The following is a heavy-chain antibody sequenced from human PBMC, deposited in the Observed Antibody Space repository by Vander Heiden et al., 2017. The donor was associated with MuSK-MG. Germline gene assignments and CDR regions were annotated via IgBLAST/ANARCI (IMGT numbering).Heavy chain of an antibody. D-gene: IGHD3-10*01. CDR1: RTSISKGYF. V-gene: IGHV4-38-2*02. CDR3: ARSAGMIRGVVDC. CDR2: LHHTGTS. Sequence: QGPLQESGPGLVKPSETLSLTCTVSRTSISKGYFWGWIRQPPGKGLQWIGSLHHTGTSYHTPSLKSRVTVSMDTSKNQFSLNLTSVTAADTAVYYCARSAGMIRGVVDCWGPGTQVTVSS. J-gene: IGHJ4*02.